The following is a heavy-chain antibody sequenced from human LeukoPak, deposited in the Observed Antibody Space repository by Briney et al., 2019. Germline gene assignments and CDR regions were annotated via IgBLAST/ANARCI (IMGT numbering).Heavy chain of an antibody. D-gene: IGHD3-3*01. CDR3: TTQIPPRITIFGVDLYYFDY. J-gene: IGHJ4*02. V-gene: IGHV3-15*01. Sequence: GGSLRLSCAASGFSFSFAWMSWVRQAPGKGLEWVGRIRSKTDGGTTDYAAPVKGRFTISRDDSKNTLYLQMNSLKTEDTAVYYCTTQIPPRITIFGVDLYYFDYWGQGTLVTVSS. CDR2: IRSKTDGGTT. CDR1: GFSFSFAW.